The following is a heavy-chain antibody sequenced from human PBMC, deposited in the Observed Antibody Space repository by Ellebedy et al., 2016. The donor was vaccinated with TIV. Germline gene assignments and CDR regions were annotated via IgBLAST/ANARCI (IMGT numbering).Heavy chain of an antibody. CDR2: IYYSGNT. CDR3: AREGRSSWYSGYYYYGMDV. CDR1: GGSFSSSSYY. D-gene: IGHD6-13*01. J-gene: IGHJ6*02. Sequence: MPGGSLRLSCTVSGGSFSSSSYYWGWIRQPPGKGLEWIGSIYYSGNTYYNPSLKSQVTISVDTSKNQFSLKVTSVTAADTAIYYCAREGRSSWYSGYYYYGMDVWGQGTTVTVSS. V-gene: IGHV4-39*02.